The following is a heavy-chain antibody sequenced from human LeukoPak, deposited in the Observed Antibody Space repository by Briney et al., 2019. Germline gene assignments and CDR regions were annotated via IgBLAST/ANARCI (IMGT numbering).Heavy chain of an antibody. CDR2: INPSGGAT. J-gene: IGHJ4*02. D-gene: IGHD2-2*01. CDR1: GYTFTNYY. CDR3: ATDRGYCTSNRCYERNYFDY. Sequence: GASVKVSCKASGYTFTNYYIHWVRQAPGQGLEWMGIINPSGGATSYAQKFRGRVTMTRVTSTGTVYMELSSLRSEDTAVYYCATDRGYCTSNRCYERNYFDYWGQGSLVTVSS. V-gene: IGHV1-46*01.